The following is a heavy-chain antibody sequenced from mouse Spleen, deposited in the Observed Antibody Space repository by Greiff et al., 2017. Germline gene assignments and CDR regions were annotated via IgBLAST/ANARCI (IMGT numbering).Heavy chain of an antibody. D-gene: IGHD3-3*01. Sequence: QVQLQQSGAELVRPGASVKLSCKASGYTFTDYYINWVKQRPGQGLEWIARIYPGSGNTYYNEKFKGKATLTAEKSSSTAYMQLSSLTSEDSAVYFCARSGLGQGYFDYWGQGTTLTVSS. V-gene: IGHV1-76*01. CDR3: ARSGLGQGYFDY. CDR2: IYPGSGNT. CDR1: GYTFTDYY. J-gene: IGHJ2*01.